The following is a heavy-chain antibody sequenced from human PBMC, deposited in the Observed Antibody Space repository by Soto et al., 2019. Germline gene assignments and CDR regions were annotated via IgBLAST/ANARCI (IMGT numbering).Heavy chain of an antibody. Sequence: PSETLCLPCTVSGDSISSNSHYRGWMHQPPGKGLESIANIYYDGNTYYNPSLKSRVTISLDTSKNQFSLKLSSVTAADTAVYYCASGGGFGATTIDYWGQGTLVTVSS. CDR1: GDSISSNSHY. J-gene: IGHJ4*02. CDR3: ASGGGFGATTIDY. V-gene: IGHV4-39*01. D-gene: IGHD3-10*01. CDR2: IYYDGNT.